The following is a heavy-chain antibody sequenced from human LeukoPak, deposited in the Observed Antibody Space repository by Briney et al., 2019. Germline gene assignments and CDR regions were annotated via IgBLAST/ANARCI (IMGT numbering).Heavy chain of an antibody. CDR3: ARDPRGDLYYGTDV. D-gene: IGHD3-10*01. Sequence: SVKVSCKASGGTFSSYAISWVRQAPGQGLEWMGRIIPIFGIANYAQKFQGRVTITADKSTSTAYMELSSLRSEDTAVYYCARDPRGDLYYGTDVWGQGTTVTVSS. CDR1: GGTFSSYA. V-gene: IGHV1-69*04. J-gene: IGHJ6*02. CDR2: IIPIFGIA.